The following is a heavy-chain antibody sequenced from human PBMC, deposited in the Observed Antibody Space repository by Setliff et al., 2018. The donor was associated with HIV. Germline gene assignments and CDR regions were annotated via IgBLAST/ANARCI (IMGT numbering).Heavy chain of an antibody. CDR2: IYYSGST. Sequence: SETLSLTCSVSGGSITSGSYYWGWIRQPPGKGLEWIGSIYYSGSTYYNPSLKSLVTISVDTSKNQFSLKLSSVTAADTAVYYCATDWHYMDVWGKGTTVTVSS. V-gene: IGHV4-39*02. J-gene: IGHJ6*03. CDR3: ATDWHYMDV. CDR1: GGSITSGSYY.